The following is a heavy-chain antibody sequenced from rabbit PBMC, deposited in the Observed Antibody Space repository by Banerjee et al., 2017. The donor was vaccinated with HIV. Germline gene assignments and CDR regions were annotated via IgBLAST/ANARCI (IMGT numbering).Heavy chain of an antibody. CDR1: GFSFSTDYY. V-gene: IGHV1S40*01. CDR3: ARDCYGDCDYTNDL. Sequence: QSLEESGGDLVKPGASLTLTCTASGFSFSTDYYMCWVRQAPGKGLEWIACIRVSDGRTYYASWVNGRFSISKTSSNTVTLQMTSLTAADTATYFCARDCYGDCDYTNDLWGQGTLVTVS. CDR2: IRVSDGRT. J-gene: IGHJ4*01. D-gene: IGHD2-1*01.